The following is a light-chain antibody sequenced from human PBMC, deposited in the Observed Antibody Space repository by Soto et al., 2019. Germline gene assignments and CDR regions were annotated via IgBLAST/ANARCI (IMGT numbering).Light chain of an antibody. CDR3: QQRSNWPPFLT. CDR2: DAS. Sequence: EIVLTQSPATLSLSPGERATLSCRASQSVSSYLAWYQQKPGQAPRLLIYDASNRATGIPARFSGSGSGTDFTLPISSLEPEDFAVYYCQQRSNWPPFLTFGGGTKVESK. CDR1: QSVSSY. J-gene: IGKJ4*01. V-gene: IGKV3-11*01.